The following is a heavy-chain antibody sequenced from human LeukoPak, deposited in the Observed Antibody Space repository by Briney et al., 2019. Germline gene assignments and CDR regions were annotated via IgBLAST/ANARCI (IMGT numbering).Heavy chain of an antibody. CDR2: IINSGATT. CDR1: GFTFSTYA. V-gene: IGHV3-23*01. D-gene: IGHD3-22*01. J-gene: IGHJ3*02. CDR3: ARTSYYDSSPSAFDI. Sequence: GGSLRLSCAASGFTFSTYAMSWVRQAPGKGLEWLSTIINSGATTYYADSVKGRFTISRDNSKNTLYLQMNSLRAEDTAVYYCARTSYYDSSPSAFDIRGQGTMVTVSS.